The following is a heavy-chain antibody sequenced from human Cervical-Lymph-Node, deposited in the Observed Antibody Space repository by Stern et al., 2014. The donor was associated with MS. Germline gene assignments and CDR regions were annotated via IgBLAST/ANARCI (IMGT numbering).Heavy chain of an antibody. CDR3: ARGYSSGWYAGSDY. CDR2: ISGSTSYT. Sequence: VQLVESGGGLVKPGGSLGLSCAASGFSFSDYYMSWIRQAPGKGLEWVTYISGSTSYTKYADSVKGRFTISRDNTKNSLYLQMNSLSAEDTAVYYCARGYSSGWYAGSDYWGQGSLVTVSS. CDR1: GFSFSDYY. V-gene: IGHV3-11*06. J-gene: IGHJ4*02. D-gene: IGHD6-19*01.